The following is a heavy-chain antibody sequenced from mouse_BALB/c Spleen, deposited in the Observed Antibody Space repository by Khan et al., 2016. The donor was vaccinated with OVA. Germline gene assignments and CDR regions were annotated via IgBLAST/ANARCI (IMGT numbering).Heavy chain of an antibody. J-gene: IGHJ2*01. Sequence: EVKLLESGPGLVKPSQSLSLTCTVTGYSITSGYGWNWIRQFPGNKLEWMGYISYGGSTYYKPSLKSRISITRDTTKNQFFLQLNSVNTEATAMYYCARTARIKYWGQGTTLTVSS. CDR2: ISYGGST. CDR3: ARTARIKY. CDR1: GYSITSGYG. V-gene: IGHV3-2*02. D-gene: IGHD1-2*01.